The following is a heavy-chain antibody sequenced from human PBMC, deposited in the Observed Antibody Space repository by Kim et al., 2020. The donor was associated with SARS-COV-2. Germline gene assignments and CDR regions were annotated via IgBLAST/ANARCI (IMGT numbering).Heavy chain of an antibody. CDR1: GYTFTSYY. CDR2: INPSDGST. V-gene: IGHV1-46*01. Sequence: ASVKVSCKASGYTFTSYYMHWVRQAPGQGLEWMGIINPSDGSTSYAQKFQGRVTMTRDTSTSTVYMELSSLRSEDTAVYYCARGVGAPYYDFWSGYYPPATHWFDPWGQGTLVTVSS. D-gene: IGHD3-3*01. CDR3: ARGVGAPYYDFWSGYYPPATHWFDP. J-gene: IGHJ5*02.